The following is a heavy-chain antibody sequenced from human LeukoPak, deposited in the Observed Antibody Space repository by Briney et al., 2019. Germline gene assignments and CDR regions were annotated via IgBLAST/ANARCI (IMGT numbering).Heavy chain of an antibody. Sequence: SETLSLTCTVSGGSISSYYWSWIRQPPGKGLEWIGYIYTSGSTNYNPSLKSGVTISVDTSKNPFSLKLSSCAAPDTAVYYCARRWAGLFDLWGQGTLVTVSS. CDR2: IYTSGST. J-gene: IGHJ5*02. CDR3: ARRWAGLFDL. D-gene: IGHD5-24*01. CDR1: GGSISSYY. V-gene: IGHV4-4*09.